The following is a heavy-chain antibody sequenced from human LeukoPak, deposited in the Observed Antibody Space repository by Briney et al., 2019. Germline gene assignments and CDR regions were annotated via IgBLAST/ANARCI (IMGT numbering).Heavy chain of an antibody. J-gene: IGHJ4*02. CDR1: GFTFNRYW. CDR2: SHNDGNSV. CDR3: VRHNYGYDY. V-gene: IGHV3-74*01. Sequence: PGGCLRLSCAASGFTFNRYWMHWVRQVTGKEVVWVSHSHNDGNSVSYADSVKGRFTVSRDNAKNTLYLQMNRLRPEDTAVYYCVRHNYGYDYWGQGTLVTVSS. D-gene: IGHD3-10*01.